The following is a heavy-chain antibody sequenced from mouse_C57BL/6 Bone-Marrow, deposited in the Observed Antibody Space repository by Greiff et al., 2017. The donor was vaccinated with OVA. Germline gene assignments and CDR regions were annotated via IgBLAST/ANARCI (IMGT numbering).Heavy chain of an antibody. CDR2: IYPGDGDT. CDR3: ARTDYYGTAMDY. D-gene: IGHD1-1*01. V-gene: IGHV1-80*01. Sequence: VKLMESGAELVKPGASVKISCKASGYAFSSYWMNWVKQRPGKGLEWIGQIYPGDGDTNYNGKFKGKATLTADKSSSTAYMQLSSLTSEDSAVYFCARTDYYGTAMDYWGQGTSVTVSS. CDR1: GYAFSSYW. J-gene: IGHJ4*01.